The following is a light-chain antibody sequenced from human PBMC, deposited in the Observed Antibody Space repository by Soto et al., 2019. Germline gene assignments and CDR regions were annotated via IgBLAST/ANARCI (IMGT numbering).Light chain of an antibody. Sequence: QSALTQPASVSGSHGQSITISCTGTSRDVGGYNYVSWHQQHPGKAPKVIITEVSNRPSGVSNRFSGSKSGNTASLTISGLQAEDEADYYCSSYISSSTFVVFGGGTKVTVL. V-gene: IGLV2-14*01. J-gene: IGLJ2*01. CDR1: SRDVGGYNY. CDR3: SSYISSSTFVV. CDR2: EVS.